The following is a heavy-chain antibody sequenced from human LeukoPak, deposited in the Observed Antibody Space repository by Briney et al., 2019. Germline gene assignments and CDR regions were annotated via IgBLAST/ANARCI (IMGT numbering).Heavy chain of an antibody. J-gene: IGHJ4*02. D-gene: IGHD5-24*01. CDR3: ARRSRSRDGYNVLGFDY. V-gene: IGHV1-69*13. Sequence: SVKVSCKASGYTFTSYGISWVRQAPGQGLEWMGGIIPIFGTANYAQKFQGRVTITADESTSTAYMELSSLRSEDTAVYYCARRSRSRDGYNVLGFDYWGQGTLVTVSS. CDR2: IIPIFGTA. CDR1: GYTFTSYG.